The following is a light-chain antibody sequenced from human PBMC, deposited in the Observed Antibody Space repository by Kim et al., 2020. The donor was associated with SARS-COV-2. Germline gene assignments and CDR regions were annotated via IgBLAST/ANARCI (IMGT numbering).Light chain of an antibody. CDR3: QSYDSSTPVV. V-gene: IGLV6-57*03. CDR2: EDN. CDR1: SGSIASNY. Sequence: KTVTISGTRSSGSIASNYVQWYQQRPGSAPTTVIYEDNQRPSGVPDRFSGSIDSSSNSASLTISGLKTEDEADYYCQSYDSSTPVVFGGGTQLTVL. J-gene: IGLJ2*01.